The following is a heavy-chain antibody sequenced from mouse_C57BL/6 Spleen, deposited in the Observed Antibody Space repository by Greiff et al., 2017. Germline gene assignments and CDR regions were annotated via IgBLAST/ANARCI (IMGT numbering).Heavy chain of an antibody. V-gene: IGHV5-17*01. CDR3: ARSLGQEAMDY. D-gene: IGHD3-3*01. J-gene: IGHJ4*01. CDR2: ISSGSSTI. CDR1: GFTFSDYG. Sequence: DVMLVESGGGLVKPGGSLKLSCAASGFTFSDYGMHWVRQAPEKGLEWVAYISSGSSTIYYADTVKGRFTISRDNAKNTLFLQMTSLRSEDTAMYYCARSLGQEAMDYWGQGTSVTVSS.